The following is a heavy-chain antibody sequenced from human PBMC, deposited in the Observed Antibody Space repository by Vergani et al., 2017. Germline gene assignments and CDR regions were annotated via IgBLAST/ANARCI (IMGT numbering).Heavy chain of an antibody. J-gene: IGHJ6*02. CDR3: AKARDPNCKGGNCYSYYYGLDL. Sequence: EVQLVESGGGLVKPGGSLRLSCAASGFTFSSYSMNWVRLAPGKGLQWVSAISGSGGNTFYTDSVKGRFTISRDNSKDTLYLQMNSLRVEDTAIYYCAKARDPNCKGGNCYSYYYGLDLWGQGTTVTVSS. CDR1: GFTFSSYS. D-gene: IGHD2-21*01. CDR2: ISGSGGNT. V-gene: IGHV3-23*04.